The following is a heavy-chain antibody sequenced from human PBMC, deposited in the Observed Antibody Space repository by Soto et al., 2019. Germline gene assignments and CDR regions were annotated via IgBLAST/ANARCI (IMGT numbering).Heavy chain of an antibody. CDR2: INAGNGNT. V-gene: IGHV1-3*01. CDR3: ARTYCGGDCYFDFDY. J-gene: IGHJ4*02. CDR1: GYTFTSYA. Sequence: QVQLVQSGAEVKKPGASVKVSCKASGYTFTSYAMHWVRQAPGQRLEWMGWINAGNGNTKCSQKFQGRVTITRDTSASTAYMELSSLRSEDTAVYYCARTYCGGDCYFDFDYWGQGTLVTVSS. D-gene: IGHD2-21*02.